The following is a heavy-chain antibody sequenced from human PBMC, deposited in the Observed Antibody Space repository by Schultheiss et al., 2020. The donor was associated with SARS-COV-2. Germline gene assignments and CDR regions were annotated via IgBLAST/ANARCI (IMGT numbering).Heavy chain of an antibody. J-gene: IGHJ6*02. CDR2: IYYSGST. CDR1: GGSISSVDYY. CDR3: ARSGSVRYFDWLPPAEVPRGYYYGMDV. V-gene: IGHV4-39*01. D-gene: IGHD3-9*01. Sequence: SQTLSLTCTVSGGSISSVDYYWGWIRQPPGKGLEWIGSIYYSGSTYYNPSLKSLVTISVDTSKNQFSLKLSSVTAADTAVYYCARSGSVRYFDWLPPAEVPRGYYYGMDVWGQGTTVTVSS.